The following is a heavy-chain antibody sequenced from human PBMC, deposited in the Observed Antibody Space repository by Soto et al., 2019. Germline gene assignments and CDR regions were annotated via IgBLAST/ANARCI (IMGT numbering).Heavy chain of an antibody. Sequence: QVQLQESGPGLVKPSQTLSLTCTVSGGSIRSGGYYWSWIRQHPGKGLEWIGDIYYSGSTYYNPSLKSRVTISVDTSKNQFSLKLSSVTAADTAVYYCARDWGRDGCFDYWGQGTLVTVSS. V-gene: IGHV4-31*03. J-gene: IGHJ4*02. CDR1: GGSIRSGGYY. CDR2: IYYSGST. CDR3: ARDWGRDGCFDY. D-gene: IGHD3-16*01.